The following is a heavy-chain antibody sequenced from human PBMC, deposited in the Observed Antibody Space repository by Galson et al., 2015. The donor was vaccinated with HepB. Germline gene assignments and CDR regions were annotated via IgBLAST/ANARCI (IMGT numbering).Heavy chain of an antibody. J-gene: IGHJ6*02. CDR1: RFTFSSSW. CDR3: ARTRVSAWPAASSDYYYYYGMDV. Sequence: SLRLSCAASRFTFSSSWMSWVRQAPGKGLEWVAIIKQDGSEKYYGDSVKGRFTISRDNAKNSLYLQMNSLRAEDTAVYYCARTRVSAWPAASSDYYYYYGMDVWGQGNPGHRLL. D-gene: IGHD2-2*01. CDR2: IKQDGSEK. V-gene: IGHV3-7*01.